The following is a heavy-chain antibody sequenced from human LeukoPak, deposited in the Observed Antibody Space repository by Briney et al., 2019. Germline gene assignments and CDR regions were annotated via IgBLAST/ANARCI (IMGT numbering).Heavy chain of an antibody. V-gene: IGHV4-61*02. D-gene: IGHD3-10*01. CDR1: GGSISSGNYY. Sequence: PSQTLSLTCTVSGGSISSGNYYWSWIRQPAGKGLEWIGRIYTSGSTNYNPSLKSRVTISVDTSKNQFSLKLSSVTAADTAVYYCARRVRTMVRGVIKGKNWFDPWGQGTLVTVSS. CDR2: IYTSGST. J-gene: IGHJ5*02. CDR3: ARRVRTMVRGVIKGKNWFDP.